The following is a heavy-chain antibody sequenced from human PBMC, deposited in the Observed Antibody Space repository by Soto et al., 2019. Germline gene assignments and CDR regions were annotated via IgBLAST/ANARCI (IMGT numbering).Heavy chain of an antibody. CDR3: TKASSDRHHMDV. Sequence: GGSLRLYGAASVFTFSNFVMRWVRQAPGKGLEWVSTITETGGDTYYTDSVKGRFTISRDNSKNTLYLQMSSLRAEDTALYYCTKASSDRHHMDVWGQGTTVTVSS. CDR2: ITETGGDT. V-gene: IGHV3-23*01. J-gene: IGHJ6*02. CDR1: VFTFSNFV.